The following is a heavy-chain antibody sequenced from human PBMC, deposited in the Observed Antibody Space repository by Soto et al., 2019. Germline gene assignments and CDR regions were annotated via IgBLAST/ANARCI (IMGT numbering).Heavy chain of an antibody. J-gene: IGHJ4*02. V-gene: IGHV4-61*03. D-gene: IGHD6-6*01. CDR2: IFYNGGT. CDR3: ARGDHRPRRFYFDT. Sequence: SETLSVTCTVSGGSVNSGGYYWSWIRQPPGKGLEWIGFIFYNGGTSYNPSLGSRVTISADTSKTLFSLNLNFVTAADTAVYYCARGDHRPRRFYFDTCGQTPLVTLS. CDR1: GGSVNSGGYY.